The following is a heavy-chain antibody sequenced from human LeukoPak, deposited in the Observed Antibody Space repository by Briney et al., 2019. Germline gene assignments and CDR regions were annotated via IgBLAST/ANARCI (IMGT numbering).Heavy chain of an antibody. J-gene: IGHJ3*02. Sequence: ASVNVSCKASGYTFTIYGISWVRQAPGQGPEWMRWMSAYNGNTNYAQKLQGRVTMTTDTSTRTAYMELRSLRSDDTAVYYCASAGLGYYYDSSGRGGAFDIWGQGTMVTVSS. CDR3: ASAGLGYYYDSSGRGGAFDI. CDR2: MSAYNGNT. D-gene: IGHD3-22*01. CDR1: GYTFTIYG. V-gene: IGHV1-18*01.